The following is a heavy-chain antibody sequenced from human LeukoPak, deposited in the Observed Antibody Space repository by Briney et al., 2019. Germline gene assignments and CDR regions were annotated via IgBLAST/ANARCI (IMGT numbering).Heavy chain of an antibody. CDR1: GGSISSGGYS. Sequence: SETLSLTCAASGGSISSGGYSWSWIRQPPGKGLEWIGYIYHSGSTYYNPSLKSRVTISVDRSKNQFSLKLSSVTAADTAVYYCAREILRGGHNWFDPWGQGTLVTVSS. CDR3: AREILRGGHNWFDP. CDR2: IYHSGST. J-gene: IGHJ5*02. D-gene: IGHD3-10*01. V-gene: IGHV4-30-2*01.